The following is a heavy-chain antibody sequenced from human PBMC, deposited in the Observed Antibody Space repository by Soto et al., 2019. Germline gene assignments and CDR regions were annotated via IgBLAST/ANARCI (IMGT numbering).Heavy chain of an antibody. CDR3: ATYSGYAFPRDV. J-gene: IGHJ6*04. CDR2: IDNYGSEI. Sequence: EVQLVESGGGLVQPGGSLRLSCAASGFALSSYWMTWVRQAPGKGLEWVASIDNYGSEIHYVGSVKGRFTISRDNAKNSVYLKINSLRAGDWAMYYCATYSGYAFPRDVGGKGPTVPVSS. V-gene: IGHV3-7*01. CDR1: GFALSSYW. D-gene: IGHD5-12*01.